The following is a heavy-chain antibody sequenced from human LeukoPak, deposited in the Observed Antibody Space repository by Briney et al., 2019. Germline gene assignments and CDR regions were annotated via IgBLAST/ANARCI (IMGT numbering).Heavy chain of an antibody. Sequence: SVKVSCKASGGTFSSYAISWVRQAPGQGLEWMGGIIPIFGTPNYAQKFQGRVTITTDESTSTAYMELSSLRSEDTAVYYCARDNYAGANWFDPWGQGTLVTVSS. CDR3: ARDNYAGANWFDP. CDR2: IIPIFGTP. CDR1: GGTFSSYA. V-gene: IGHV1-69*05. D-gene: IGHD1-7*01. J-gene: IGHJ5*02.